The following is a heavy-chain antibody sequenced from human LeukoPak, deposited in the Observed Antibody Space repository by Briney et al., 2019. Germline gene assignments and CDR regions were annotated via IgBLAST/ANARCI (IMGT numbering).Heavy chain of an antibody. CDR3: ARGDSGYDYGFDN. Sequence: SVKVSCKASGGTFSSHAISWVRQAPGQGLEWVGGIIPIFGATNYAQKFQGRVTITTDESTSTGYMELRSLRSDDTAVYYCARGDSGYDYGFDNWGQGTLVTVSS. J-gene: IGHJ4*02. CDR1: GGTFSSHA. V-gene: IGHV1-69*05. CDR2: IIPIFGAT. D-gene: IGHD5-12*01.